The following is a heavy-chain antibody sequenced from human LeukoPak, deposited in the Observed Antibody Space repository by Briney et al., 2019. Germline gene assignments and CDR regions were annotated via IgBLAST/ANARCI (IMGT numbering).Heavy chain of an antibody. V-gene: IGHV4-34*01. Sequence: SETLSLTCAVYGGSFSVYYWSWIRQPPGKGLEWIGEINHSGSTNYNPSLKSRVTISVDTSKNQFSLKLSSVTAADTAVYYCARGDSSSWSAYYFDYWGQGTLVTVSS. D-gene: IGHD6-13*01. CDR1: GGSFSVYY. CDR3: ARGDSSSWSAYYFDY. CDR2: INHSGST. J-gene: IGHJ4*02.